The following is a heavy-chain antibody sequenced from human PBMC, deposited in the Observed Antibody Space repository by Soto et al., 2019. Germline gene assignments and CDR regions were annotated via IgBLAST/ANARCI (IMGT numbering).Heavy chain of an antibody. J-gene: IGHJ5*02. Sequence: SETLSLTCTVSGGSISTYYWSWFRQPPGKGLEWIGNIYYTGNTKYNPSLESRVTISVDTSKNQFYLKLTSVTAADTALYYCGRPVSPRTSTAWFDPWGQGTLVTVSS. CDR2: IYYTGNT. CDR1: GGSISTYY. CDR3: GRPVSPRTSTAWFDP. V-gene: IGHV4-59*01.